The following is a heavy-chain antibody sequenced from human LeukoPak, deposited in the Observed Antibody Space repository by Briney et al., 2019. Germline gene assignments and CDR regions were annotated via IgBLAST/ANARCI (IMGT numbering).Heavy chain of an antibody. J-gene: IGHJ5*02. CDR1: GFTFSTYW. V-gene: IGHV3-7*01. CDR2: KKEDGRAE. D-gene: IGHD3-10*01. Sequence: GGSLRLSCAASGFTFSTYWMNWVCQAPGKGLEGVANKKEDGRAENYVDSVRGRFTISRDNSKNSLYLQMNSLRAEDTAIYYCARCHDVSGSQYNWFDPWGQGTLVTVSS. CDR3: ARCHDVSGSQYNWFDP.